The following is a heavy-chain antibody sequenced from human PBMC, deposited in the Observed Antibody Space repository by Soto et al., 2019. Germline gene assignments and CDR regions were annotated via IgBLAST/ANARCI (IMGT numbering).Heavy chain of an antibody. D-gene: IGHD3-3*01. CDR3: ATGVVTELYDY. J-gene: IGHJ4*02. Sequence: SETLSLTCTVSGGSISSYYWSWIRQPPGKGLEWIGYIYYSGSTNYNPSLKSRVTISVDTSKNQFSLKLSSVTAADTAVYYCATGVVTELYDYWGQGTLVTVSS. V-gene: IGHV4-59*01. CDR2: IYYSGST. CDR1: GGSISSYY.